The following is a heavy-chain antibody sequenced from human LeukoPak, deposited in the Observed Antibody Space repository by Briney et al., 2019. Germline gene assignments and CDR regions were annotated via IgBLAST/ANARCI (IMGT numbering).Heavy chain of an antibody. J-gene: IGHJ3*02. CDR1: GGSISSGSYY. CDR2: IYTSGST. D-gene: IGHD5-18*01. CDR3: ARDRYSYGLGDAFDI. Sequence: NPSQTLSLTCTVSGGSISSGSYYWSWIRQPAGKGLEWIGRIYTSGSTNYNPSLKSRVTISVDTSKNQFSLKLSSVTAADTAVYYCARDRYSYGLGDAFDIWGQGTMVTVSS. V-gene: IGHV4-61*02.